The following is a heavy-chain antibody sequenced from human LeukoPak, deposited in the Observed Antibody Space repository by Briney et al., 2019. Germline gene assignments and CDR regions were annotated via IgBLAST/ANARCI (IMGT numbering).Heavy chain of an antibody. Sequence: GASVTVSCTASGGTFSSYAISWVRQAPGQGLEWMGGIIPIFGTANYAQKFQGRVTITADESTSTAYMELSSLRSEDTAVYYCAREENSGYDFFNWFDPWGQGTLVTVSS. D-gene: IGHD5-12*01. CDR1: GGTFSSYA. CDR3: AREENSGYDFFNWFDP. J-gene: IGHJ5*02. CDR2: IIPIFGTA. V-gene: IGHV1-69*13.